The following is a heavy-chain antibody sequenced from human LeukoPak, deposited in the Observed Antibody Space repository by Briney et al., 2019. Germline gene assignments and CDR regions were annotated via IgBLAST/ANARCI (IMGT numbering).Heavy chain of an antibody. D-gene: IGHD3-10*01. Sequence: GRSLRLSCAASGFTFDDYAMHWVRQAPGKGLEWVSGISWNSGSIGYADSVKGRFTISRDNAKNSLYLQMNSLRAEDTALYYCAKDIEGSYYGSGSYLFDYWGQGTLVTVSS. V-gene: IGHV3-9*01. J-gene: IGHJ4*02. CDR2: ISWNSGSI. CDR1: GFTFDDYA. CDR3: AKDIEGSYYGSGSYLFDY.